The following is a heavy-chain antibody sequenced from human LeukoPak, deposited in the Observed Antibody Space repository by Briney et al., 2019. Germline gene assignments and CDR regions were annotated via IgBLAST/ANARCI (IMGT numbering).Heavy chain of an antibody. CDR1: GFTFSSYA. V-gene: IGHV3-30-3*01. D-gene: IGHD3-9*01. J-gene: IGHJ4*02. CDR2: ISDDGINE. CDR3: ARGPFHLTILFDS. Sequence: PGGSLRLSCAASGFTFSSYALHWVRQAPGKGLEWVALISDDGINEYYADSVKGRFTISRDNSLNTVYLQMNSLRAEDTAVYYCARGPFHLTILFDSWGQGTLVTVSS.